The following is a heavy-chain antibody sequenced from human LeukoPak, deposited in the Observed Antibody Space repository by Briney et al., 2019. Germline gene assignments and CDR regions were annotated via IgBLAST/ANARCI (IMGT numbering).Heavy chain of an antibody. J-gene: IGHJ4*02. D-gene: IGHD3-22*01. CDR3: ARNLYYYDSSGYYYY. CDR1: GFTFDDYV. V-gene: IGHV3-43D*03. CDR2: ISWDGGSI. Sequence: GGSLRLSCAASGFTFDDYVMHWVRQAPGKGLEWVSLISWDGGSIYYADSVKGRFTISRDNSKNTLYLQMNSLRAEDTAVYYCARNLYYYDSSGYYYYWGQGTLVTVSS.